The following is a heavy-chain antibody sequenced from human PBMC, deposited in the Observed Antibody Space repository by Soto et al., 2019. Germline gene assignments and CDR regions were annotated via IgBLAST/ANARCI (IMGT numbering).Heavy chain of an antibody. D-gene: IGHD6-13*01. V-gene: IGHV1-18*01. CDR1: GYTFTSYG. CDR2: ISAYNGNT. Sequence: ASVKVSCKASGYTFTSYGISWVRQAPGQGLEWMGWISAYNGNTNYAQKLQVRVTMTTDTSTSTAYMELRSLRSDDTAVYYCARDKESPGIAAADAFDIWGQGTMVTVSS. J-gene: IGHJ3*02. CDR3: ARDKESPGIAAADAFDI.